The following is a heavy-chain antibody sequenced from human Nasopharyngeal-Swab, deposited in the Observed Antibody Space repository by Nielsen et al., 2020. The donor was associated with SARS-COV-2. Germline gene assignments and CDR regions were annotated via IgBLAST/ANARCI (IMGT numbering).Heavy chain of an antibody. Sequence: GGSLRLSRAASGFTFSSYGMHWVRQAPGKGLEWVAVIWYDGSNKYYADSVKGRFTISRDNSKNTLYLQMNSLRAEDTAVYYCAREFREAYYDILTGYYMDYYYYMDVWGKGTTVTVSS. V-gene: IGHV3-33*01. J-gene: IGHJ6*03. CDR2: IWYDGSNK. D-gene: IGHD3-9*01. CDR1: GFTFSSYG. CDR3: AREFREAYYDILTGYYMDYYYYMDV.